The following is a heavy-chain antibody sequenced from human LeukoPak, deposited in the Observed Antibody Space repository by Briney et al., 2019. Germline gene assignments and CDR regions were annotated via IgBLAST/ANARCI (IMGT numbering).Heavy chain of an antibody. CDR1: GYTFTSYG. Sequence: ASVKVSCKASGYTFTSYGISWVRQAPGQGLEWMGWISAYNGNTNYAQKLQGRVTMTTDTSTSTAYMELRSLRSDGTAVYYCARGDDYYYGSGSYYNICFDYWGQGTLVTVSS. J-gene: IGHJ4*02. CDR3: ARGDDYYYGSGSYYNICFDY. CDR2: ISAYNGNT. D-gene: IGHD3-10*01. V-gene: IGHV1-18*01.